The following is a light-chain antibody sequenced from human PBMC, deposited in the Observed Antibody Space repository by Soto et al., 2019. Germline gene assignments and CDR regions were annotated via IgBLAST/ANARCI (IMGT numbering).Light chain of an antibody. CDR1: SSDVGGYNY. CDR3: SSYTSSXTLLYV. CDR2: DVT. V-gene: IGLV2-14*01. J-gene: IGLJ1*01. Sequence: QSVLTQPASLSGSPGQSITISCTGTSSDVGGYNYVSWYQQHPGKAPKLMIYDVTNRPSGVSNRFSGSKSGNTASLTISGLQAEDEADYYCSSYTSSXTLLYVFGTGTKVTVL.